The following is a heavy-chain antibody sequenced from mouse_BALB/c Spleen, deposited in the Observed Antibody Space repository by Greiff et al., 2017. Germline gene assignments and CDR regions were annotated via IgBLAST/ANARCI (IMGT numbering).Heavy chain of an antibody. CDR2: INPYNGDT. V-gene: IGHV1-37*01. CDR3: GRFYRYGGYAMDY. Sequence: DVKLVESGPELVKPGASVKISCKASGYSFTGYFMNWVKQSHGKSLEWIGRINPYNGDTFYNQKFKGKATLTVDKSSSTAHMELLSLTSEDSAVYYCGRFYRYGGYAMDYWGQGTSVTVSS. CDR1: GYSFTGYF. D-gene: IGHD2-14*01. J-gene: IGHJ4*01.